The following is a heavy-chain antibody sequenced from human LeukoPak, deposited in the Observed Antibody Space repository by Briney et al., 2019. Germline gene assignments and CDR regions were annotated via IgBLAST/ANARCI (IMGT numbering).Heavy chain of an antibody. Sequence: ASVKVSCKASGYTFTSYDINWVRQATGQGLEWMGWMNPNSGNTGYAQKFQGRVTMTRNTSISTAYMELSSLRSEDTAVYYCARPPRANALRFLEWRCYYYYMDVWGKGTTVTVSS. CDR2: MNPNSGNT. CDR1: GYTFTSYD. V-gene: IGHV1-8*01. D-gene: IGHD3-3*01. J-gene: IGHJ6*03. CDR3: ARPPRANALRFLEWRCYYYYMDV.